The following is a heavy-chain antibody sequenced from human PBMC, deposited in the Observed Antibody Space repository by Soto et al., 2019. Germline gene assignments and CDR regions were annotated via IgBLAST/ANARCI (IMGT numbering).Heavy chain of an antibody. CDR1: GGSFSGYY. CDR3: ARGLGKARRDGCNYVGYYYGMDV. J-gene: IGHJ6*02. V-gene: IGHV4-34*01. CDR2: INHSGST. D-gene: IGHD5-12*01. Sequence: QVQLQQWGAGLLKPSETLSLTCAVYGGSFSGYYWSWIRQPPGKGLEWIGEINHSGSTNYNPSLKSRVTISVDTSKNQFSLKLSSVTAADTAVYYCARGLGKARRDGCNYVGYYYGMDVWGQGTTVTVSS.